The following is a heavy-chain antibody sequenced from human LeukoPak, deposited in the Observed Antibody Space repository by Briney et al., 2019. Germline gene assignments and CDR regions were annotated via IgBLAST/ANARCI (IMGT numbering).Heavy chain of an antibody. Sequence: SETLSLTCAVSGYSISSGYYWGWIRPPPGKGLEWIGIIYHSGSTYYNPSLKSRVAISVDTSKNQFSLKLSSVTAADTAVYYCARQGSSSSWLNRDKYNWFDHWGQGTLVTVSS. CDR2: IYHSGST. CDR3: ARQGSSSSWLNRDKYNWFDH. CDR1: GYSISSGYY. V-gene: IGHV4-38-2*01. J-gene: IGHJ5*02. D-gene: IGHD6-13*01.